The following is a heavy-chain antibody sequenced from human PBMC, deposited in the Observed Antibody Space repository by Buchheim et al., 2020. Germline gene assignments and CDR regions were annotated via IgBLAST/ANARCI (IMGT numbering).Heavy chain of an antibody. J-gene: IGHJ4*02. CDR1: GGSFSGYY. V-gene: IGHV4-34*01. Sequence: QVQLQQWGAGLLKPSETLSLTCAVYGGSFSGYYWSWIRQPPGKGLEWIGEINHSGSTNYNPSLKSRVTISVDTSKNQFSLTLSSVTAADTAVYYCARGQERLYSSGWHPDYWGQGTL. CDR2: INHSGST. D-gene: IGHD6-19*01. CDR3: ARGQERLYSSGWHPDY.